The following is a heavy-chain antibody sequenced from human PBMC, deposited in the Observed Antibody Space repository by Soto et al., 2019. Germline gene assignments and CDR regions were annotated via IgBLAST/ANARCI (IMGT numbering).Heavy chain of an antibody. D-gene: IGHD1-26*01. CDR3: ARDSQWGAAFDAFDI. CDR1: GYTFTSYR. V-gene: IGHV1-18*01. Sequence: ASVKVSCKASGYTFTSYRISWVRQAPGQGLEWMGWISAYNGNTNYAQKLQGRVTMTTDTSTSTAYMELRSLRSDDTAVYYCARDSQWGAAFDAFDIWGQGTMVTVSS. CDR2: ISAYNGNT. J-gene: IGHJ3*02.